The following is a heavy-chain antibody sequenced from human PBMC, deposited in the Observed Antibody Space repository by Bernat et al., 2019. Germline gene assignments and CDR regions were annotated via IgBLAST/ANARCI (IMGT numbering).Heavy chain of an antibody. V-gene: IGHV3-74*01. CDR1: GFTFSSYW. J-gene: IGHJ6*02. Sequence: EVQLVESGGGLVQPGGSLRLSCAASGFTFSSYWMHWVRQAPGKGLVWVSRINSDGSSTSYADSVKGRFTISRDNAKNTLYLQMNSLRAEDTAVYYCARDSKGEVSNRHGWADDYYYGMDVWGQGTTVTVSS. D-gene: IGHD1-14*01. CDR3: ARDSKGEVSNRHGWADDYYYGMDV. CDR2: INSDGSST.